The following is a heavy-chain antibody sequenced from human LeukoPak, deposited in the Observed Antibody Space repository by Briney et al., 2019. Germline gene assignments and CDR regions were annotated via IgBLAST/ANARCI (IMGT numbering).Heavy chain of an antibody. J-gene: IGHJ4*02. Sequence: QTGGSLSLLCAASGLRFKSYSMKWLPQAPGKGREGVSYISSRKSNMFYAHCVKGRFTLSRDDDKNSMYLQMNSLRDEDTAVYYCARDLTYYYDSSGYYDSRGYFDYWGQRALVTVSS. V-gene: IGHV3-48*02. D-gene: IGHD3-22*01. CDR3: ARDLTYYYDSSGYYDSRGYFDY. CDR2: ISSRKSNM. CDR1: GLRFKSYS.